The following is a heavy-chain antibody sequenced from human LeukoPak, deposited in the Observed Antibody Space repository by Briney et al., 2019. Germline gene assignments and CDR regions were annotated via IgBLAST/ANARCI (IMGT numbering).Heavy chain of an antibody. CDR2: INHSGST. J-gene: IGHJ5*02. D-gene: IGHD2-2*01. CDR1: GGSFSGYY. V-gene: IGHV4-34*01. Sequence: SETLSLTYAVYGGSFSGYYWSWIRQPPGKGLEWIGEINHSGSTNYNPSLKSRVTISVDTSKNQFSLKLSSVTAADTAVYYCARVVPAAMVWFDPWGQGTLVTVSS. CDR3: ARVVPAAMVWFDP.